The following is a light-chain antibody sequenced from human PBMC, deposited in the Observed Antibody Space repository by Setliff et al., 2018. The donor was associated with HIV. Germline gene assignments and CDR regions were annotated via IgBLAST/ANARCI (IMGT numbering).Light chain of an antibody. CDR2: DVS. V-gene: IGLV2-14*03. CDR1: SSDIAIYNF. CDR3: SSYTSSSTLV. Sequence: QSALTQPASVSGSPGQSITISCTGTSSDIAIYNFVSWYQHHPGKAPKLTIYDVSNRPSGVSNRFSGSKSGNTASLTISGLQAEDEADYYCSSYTSSSTLVFGTGTKGTVL. J-gene: IGLJ1*01.